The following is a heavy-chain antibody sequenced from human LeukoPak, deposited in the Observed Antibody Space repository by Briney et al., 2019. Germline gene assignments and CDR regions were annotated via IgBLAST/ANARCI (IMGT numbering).Heavy chain of an antibody. CDR1: GFTFSDYY. Sequence: GGSLRLSCAASGFTFSDYYMSWIRQAPGKGLEWISYIGSSGNTMYYADSVKDRFTISRDNAKNSLYLQMNSLRAEDTAVYYCASDMMATITSFDCWGQGTLVTVSS. J-gene: IGHJ4*02. CDR3: ASDMMATITSFDC. V-gene: IGHV3-11*01. CDR2: IGSSGNTM. D-gene: IGHD5-24*01.